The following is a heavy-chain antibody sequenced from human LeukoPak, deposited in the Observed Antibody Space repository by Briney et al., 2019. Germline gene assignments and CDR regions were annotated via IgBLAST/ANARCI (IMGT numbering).Heavy chain of an antibody. V-gene: IGHV3-23*01. CDR2: ISGSDGRT. Sequence: GGSLRLSCTVSGFPFSINGMSWVRQAPGKGLEWVSGISGSDGRTYYADSVKGRFTISRDNSKSTLYLQMSSLRAEDTALYYCAKGLIEYDHLTGTPGGYWGQGTRVIVSS. CDR3: AKGLIEYDHLTGTPGGY. D-gene: IGHD3-9*01. CDR1: GFPFSING. J-gene: IGHJ4*02.